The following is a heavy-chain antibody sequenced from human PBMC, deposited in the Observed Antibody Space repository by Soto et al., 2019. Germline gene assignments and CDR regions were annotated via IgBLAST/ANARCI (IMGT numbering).Heavy chain of an antibody. J-gene: IGHJ4*02. D-gene: IGHD6-19*01. CDR1: GFTFDDNA. V-gene: IGHV3-9*01. Sequence: GGSLRLSCAVSGFTFDDNAMHWVRQAPEKGLEWVSGINWKSDIGYADSVKGRFTISRDNAENSLYLQMNSLRVEDTAVYYCARPYSSGWYGDLDYWGQGTLVTVSS. CDR3: ARPYSSGWYGDLDY. CDR2: INWKSDI.